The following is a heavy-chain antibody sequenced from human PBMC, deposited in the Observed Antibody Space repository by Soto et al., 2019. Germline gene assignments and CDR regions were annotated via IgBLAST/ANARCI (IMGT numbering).Heavy chain of an antibody. J-gene: IGHJ4*02. D-gene: IGHD3-22*01. CDR2: TRNKAKSYTT. CDR3: ARAPYYYDSSGYWAY. V-gene: IGHV3-72*01. Sequence: GGSLRLSCATSGFTLSDHYMDWVRQAPGRGLEWVGRTRNKAKSYTTDYAASVKGRFTVSRDDSKNSVYLQMNSLRAEDTAVYYCARAPYYYDSSGYWAYWGQGTLVTVSS. CDR1: GFTLSDHY.